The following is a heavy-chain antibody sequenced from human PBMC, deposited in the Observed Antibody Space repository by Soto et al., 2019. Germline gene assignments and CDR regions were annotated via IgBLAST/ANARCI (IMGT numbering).Heavy chain of an antibody. D-gene: IGHD7-27*01. CDR3: ARSRTGDLDY. V-gene: IGHV4-39*01. CDR1: GGSISSSSYY. Sequence: SETLSLTCTVSGGSISSSSYYWGWIRQPPGKGLEWIGSIYYSGSTYYNPSLKSRVTISVDTSKNQFSLKLSSVTAADTAVYYCARSRTGDLDYWGQGTLVTVSS. CDR2: IYYSGST. J-gene: IGHJ4*02.